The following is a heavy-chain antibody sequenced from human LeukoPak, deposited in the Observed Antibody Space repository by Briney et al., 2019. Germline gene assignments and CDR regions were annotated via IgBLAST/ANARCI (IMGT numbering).Heavy chain of an antibody. D-gene: IGHD4-11*01. CDR3: AKDEYSNTHFDY. CDR2: IRYDGSNK. V-gene: IGHV3-30*02. CDR1: GFTFSSYG. J-gene: IGHJ4*02. Sequence: GGSLRLSCAASGFTFSSYGMHWVRQAPGKGLEWVAFIRYDGSNKYYADSVKGRFTISRDNSKNTLYLQMNSLRAEDTAVYCCAKDEYSNTHFDYWGQGTLVTVSS.